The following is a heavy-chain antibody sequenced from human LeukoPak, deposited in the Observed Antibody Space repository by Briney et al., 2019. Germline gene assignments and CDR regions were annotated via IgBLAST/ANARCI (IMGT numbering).Heavy chain of an antibody. CDR1: GFTFSSYA. CDR3: AKDQDYYDSGGIDY. D-gene: IGHD3-10*01. CDR2: ISGSGGST. J-gene: IGHJ4*02. Sequence: PGGSLRLSCAASGFTFSSYAMSWVRQAPGKGLEWVSGISGSGGSTYYADSVKGRFTISRDNSRNTLYLQMNSLRAEDTAVYYCAKDQDYYDSGGIDYWGQGTMVTVSS. V-gene: IGHV3-23*01.